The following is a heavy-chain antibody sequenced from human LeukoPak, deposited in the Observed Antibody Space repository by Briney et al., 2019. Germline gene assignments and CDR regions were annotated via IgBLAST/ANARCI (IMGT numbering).Heavy chain of an antibody. CDR2: ISSGSSYI. CDR3: AKEGYCSSATCHFDY. J-gene: IGHJ4*02. Sequence: PGWSLRLSCAASGFTFSIFTMSWVRQAPGKGLEWVSSISSGSSYIYYADSVKGRFTISRDNAKNSLYLQMNSLRADDTAVYYCAKEGYCSSATCHFDYWGQGTLVTVSS. V-gene: IGHV3-21*06. D-gene: IGHD2-2*01. CDR1: GFTFSIFT.